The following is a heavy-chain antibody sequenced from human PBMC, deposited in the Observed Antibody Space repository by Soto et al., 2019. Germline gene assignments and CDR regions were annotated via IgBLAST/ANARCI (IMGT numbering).Heavy chain of an antibody. V-gene: IGHV4-59*01. D-gene: IGHD6-25*01. Sequence: SETLSLTCTVSGGSISSYYWSWVRQPPGKGLEWIGYIYYSESTNYNPSLKSRVTISVDTSKNQFSLKLSSVTAADTAVYYCAREAATQIYDAFDIWGQGTMVTVSS. CDR1: GGSISSYY. J-gene: IGHJ3*02. CDR2: IYYSEST. CDR3: AREAATQIYDAFDI.